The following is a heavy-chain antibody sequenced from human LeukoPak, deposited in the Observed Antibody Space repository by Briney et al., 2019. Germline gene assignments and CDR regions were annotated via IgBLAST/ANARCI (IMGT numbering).Heavy chain of an antibody. CDR1: GYTFTSYD. CDR2: MNPNSGNT. J-gene: IGHJ5*02. V-gene: IGHV1-8*01. Sequence: ASVKVSCKASGYTFTSYDINWVRQATGQGLEWMGWMNPNSGNTGYAQKFQGRVTMTRNTSISTAYMELSSLRSEGTAVYYCARGIRFGELWGYRFDPWGQGTLVTVSS. CDR3: ARGIRFGELWGYRFDP. D-gene: IGHD3-10*01.